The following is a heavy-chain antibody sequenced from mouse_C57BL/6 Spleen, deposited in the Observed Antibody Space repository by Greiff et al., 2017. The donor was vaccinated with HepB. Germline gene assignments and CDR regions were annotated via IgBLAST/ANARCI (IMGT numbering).Heavy chain of an antibody. D-gene: IGHD4-1*01. Sequence: VHVKQSGAELVKPGASVKLSCTASGFNIKDSYMHWVKQRTEQGLEWIGRIDPEDGETKYAPKFQGKATITADTSSNTAYLQLSSLTSEDTAVYYCARSQPLTGIFSDYWGQGTTLTVSS. CDR1: GFNIKDSY. CDR2: IDPEDGET. J-gene: IGHJ2*01. V-gene: IGHV14-2*01. CDR3: ARSQPLTGIFSDY.